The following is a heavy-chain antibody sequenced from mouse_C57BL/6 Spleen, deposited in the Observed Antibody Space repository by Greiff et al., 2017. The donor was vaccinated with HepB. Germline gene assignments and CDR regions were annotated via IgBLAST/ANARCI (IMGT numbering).Heavy chain of an antibody. CDR2: ISDGGSYT. J-gene: IGHJ4*01. V-gene: IGHV5-4*01. CDR1: GFTFSSYA. CDR3: ARAPLYAMDY. Sequence: EVQGVESGGGLVKPGGSLKLSCAASGFTFSSYAMSWVRQTPEKRLEWVATISDGGSYTYYPDNVKGRFTIARDNAKNNLYLQMSHLKSEDTAMYYCARAPLYAMDYWGQGTSVTVSS.